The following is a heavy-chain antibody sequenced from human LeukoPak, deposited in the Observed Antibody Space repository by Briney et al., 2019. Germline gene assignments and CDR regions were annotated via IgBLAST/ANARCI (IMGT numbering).Heavy chain of an antibody. CDR2: ISAYNGNT. J-gene: IGHJ3*02. Sequence: APVKVSCKASGYTFTSYGISWVRQAPGQGLEWMGWISAYNGNTNYAQKLQGRVTMTTDTSTSTAYMEPRSLRSDDTAVYYCARDFWPYYYDSSGSDAFDIWGQGTMVTVSS. D-gene: IGHD3-22*01. V-gene: IGHV1-18*01. CDR1: GYTFTSYG. CDR3: ARDFWPYYYDSSGSDAFDI.